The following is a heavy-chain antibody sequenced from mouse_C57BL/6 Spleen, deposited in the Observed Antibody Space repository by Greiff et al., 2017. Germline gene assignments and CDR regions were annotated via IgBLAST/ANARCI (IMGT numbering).Heavy chain of an antibody. V-gene: IGHV1-82*01. CDR3: ARKGNYDYDGFDY. CDR2: IYPGDGDT. J-gene: IGHJ2*01. D-gene: IGHD2-4*01. Sequence: VQLQESGPELVKPGASVKISCKASGYAFSSSWMNWVKQRPGKGLEWIGRIYPGDGDTNYNGKFKGKATLTADKSSSTAYMQLSSLTSEDSAVYFCARKGNYDYDGFDYWGQGTTLTVSS. CDR1: GYAFSSSW.